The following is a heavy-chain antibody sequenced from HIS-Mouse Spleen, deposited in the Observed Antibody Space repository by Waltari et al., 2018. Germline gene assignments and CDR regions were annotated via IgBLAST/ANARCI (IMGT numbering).Heavy chain of an antibody. D-gene: IGHD7-27*01. CDR1: GFTCRTHG. V-gene: IGHV3-7*01. CDR3: ARDGGTGDFDY. Sequence: EVQLVESGGCLVQPGGSLSLSCPSSGFTCRTHGTSLVRPAPGKGLEGVAHIKQKGSEKYYVDSVKGRFTISRENAQNSLYLQMNSLRAEETAVYYCARDGGTGDFDYWGQGTLVTVSS. J-gene: IGHJ4*02. CDR2: IKQKGSEK.